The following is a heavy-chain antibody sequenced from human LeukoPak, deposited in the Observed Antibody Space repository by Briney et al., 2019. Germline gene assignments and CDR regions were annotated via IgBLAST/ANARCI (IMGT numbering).Heavy chain of an antibody. CDR3: ARAYYYGSGSYGLDY. V-gene: IGHV4-59*01. Sequence: ASETLSLTCTVSGGSISSYYWSWIRQPPGKGLEWIGYIYSSGSTNYNPSLKSRLTISVDASKNQFSLKPTSVTAADTAVYYCARAYYYGSGSYGLDYWGQGTLVTVSS. CDR2: IYSSGST. CDR1: GGSISSYY. J-gene: IGHJ4*02. D-gene: IGHD3-10*01.